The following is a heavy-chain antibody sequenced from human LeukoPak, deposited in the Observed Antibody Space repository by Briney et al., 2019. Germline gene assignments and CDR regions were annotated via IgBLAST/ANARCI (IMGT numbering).Heavy chain of an antibody. D-gene: IGHD2-2*01. CDR3: ARGLGYCSSTSCSGGVFDY. Sequence: SVKVSCKASGGTFSSYAISWVRQAPGQGLEWMGRIIPILGIAKYAQKFQGRVTITADKSTSTAYMDLSSLRSEDTAVYYCARGLGYCSSTSCSGGVFDYWGQGTLVTVSS. CDR2: IIPILGIA. V-gene: IGHV1-69*04. CDR1: GGTFSSYA. J-gene: IGHJ4*02.